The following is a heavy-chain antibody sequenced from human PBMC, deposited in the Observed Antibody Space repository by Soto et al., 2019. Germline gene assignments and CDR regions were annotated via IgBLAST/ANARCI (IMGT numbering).Heavy chain of an antibody. V-gene: IGHV1-69*04. D-gene: IGHD3-16*02. CDR1: GGTFSSYT. CDR2: IIPILGIA. J-gene: IGHJ4*02. Sequence: ASVKVSCKASGGTFSSYTISWVRQAPGQGLEWMGRIIPILGIANYAQKFQGRVTITADKSTSTAYMELSSLRSEDTAVYYCARDGDQISDLWELSYTYYFDYWGQGTLVTVSS. CDR3: ARDGDQISDLWELSYTYYFDY.